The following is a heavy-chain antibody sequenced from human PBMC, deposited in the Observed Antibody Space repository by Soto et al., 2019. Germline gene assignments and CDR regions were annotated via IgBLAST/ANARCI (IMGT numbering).Heavy chain of an antibody. D-gene: IGHD2-2*01. Sequence: GASVKVSCKASGYTFTSYGISWVRQAPGQGXEWMGWISAYNGNTSYAQKLQGRVTMTTDTSTSTAYMELRSLRSDDTAVYYCARDLFGFVVVPAASNWFDPWGQGTLVTVSS. CDR3: ARDLFGFVVVPAASNWFDP. V-gene: IGHV1-18*01. CDR2: ISAYNGNT. J-gene: IGHJ5*02. CDR1: GYTFTSYG.